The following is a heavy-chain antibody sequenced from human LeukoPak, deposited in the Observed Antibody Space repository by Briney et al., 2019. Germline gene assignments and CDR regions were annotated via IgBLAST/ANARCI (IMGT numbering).Heavy chain of an antibody. CDR3: ARHTATGLKRYYYYYGMDV. V-gene: IGHV4-59*08. D-gene: IGHD3-16*01. Sequence: SGTLSLTCTVSGGSISSYYWSWIRQPPGKGLEWIGYIYYSGSTNYNPSLKSRVTISVDTSKNQFSLKLSSVTAADTAVYYCARHTATGLKRYYYYYGMDVWGQGTTVTVSS. J-gene: IGHJ6*02. CDR2: IYYSGST. CDR1: GGSISSYY.